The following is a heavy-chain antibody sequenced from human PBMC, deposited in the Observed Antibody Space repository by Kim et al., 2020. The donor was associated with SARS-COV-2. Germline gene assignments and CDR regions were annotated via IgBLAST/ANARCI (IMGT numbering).Heavy chain of an antibody. V-gene: IGHV3-30*18. J-gene: IGHJ2*01. D-gene: IGHD3-16*01. CDR3: AKPPDDYVWAGWWYFDL. Sequence: GGSLRLSCAASGFTFSSYGMHWVRQAPGKGLEWVAVISYDGSNKYYADSVKGRFTISRDNSKNTLYLQMNSLRAEDTAVYYCAKPPDDYVWAGWWYFDLWGRGTLVTVSS. CDR2: ISYDGSNK. CDR1: GFTFSSYG.